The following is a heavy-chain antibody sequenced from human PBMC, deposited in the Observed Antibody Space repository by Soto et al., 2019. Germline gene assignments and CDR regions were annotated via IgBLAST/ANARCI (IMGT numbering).Heavy chain of an antibody. CDR3: AREVITYYYDGSGYYRGYFDY. CDR1: GGSFSSYV. V-gene: IGHV1-69*13. J-gene: IGHJ4*02. D-gene: IGHD3-22*01. CDR2: IILMFGKT. Sequence: SVKVSCKASGGSFSSYVISWVRQAPGQGLEWMGGIILMFGKTTYAQKFQGRVTINADESTSTGYMELSSLRSEDTAMYYCAREVITYYYDGSGYYRGYFDYWGQGTLVTVS.